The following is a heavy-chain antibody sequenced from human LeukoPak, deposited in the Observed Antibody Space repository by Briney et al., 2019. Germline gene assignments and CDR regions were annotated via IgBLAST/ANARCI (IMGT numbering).Heavy chain of an antibody. J-gene: IGHJ4*02. CDR1: GYTLTELS. CDR2: FDPEDGET. CDR3: ATGLNYMAPFDY. D-gene: IGHD3-10*01. V-gene: IGHV1-24*01. Sequence: ASVKVSCKVSGYTLTELSMHWVRQAPGKGLEWMGGFDPEDGETIYAQKFQGRVTMTADTSTDTAYMELSSLRSEDTAVYYCATGLNYMAPFDYWGQGTLVTVSS.